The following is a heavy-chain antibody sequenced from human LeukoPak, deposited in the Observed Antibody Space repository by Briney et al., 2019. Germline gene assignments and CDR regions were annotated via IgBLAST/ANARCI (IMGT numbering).Heavy chain of an antibody. CDR2: IDPEDGAT. J-gene: IGHJ4*02. D-gene: IGHD2/OR15-2a*01. Sequence: ASVKVSCKTSGYTSIDSFIHWMQQAPGKGFEWMGLIDPEDGATEYAERLQGRVTITADRSTDTAYLELTSLRSDDTAVYFCAARMRFWGQGTRVTVSS. CDR3: AARMRF. CDR1: GYTSIDSF. V-gene: IGHV1-69-2*01.